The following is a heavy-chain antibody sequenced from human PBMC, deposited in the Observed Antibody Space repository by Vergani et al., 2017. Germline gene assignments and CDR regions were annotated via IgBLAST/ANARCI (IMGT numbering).Heavy chain of an antibody. J-gene: IGHJ6*03. CDR2: IWSKPYGGTT. CDR1: GFTLGDYA. D-gene: IGHD2-2*01. CDR3: ARVSVVVPAAASYYYYYYMDV. Sequence: EVHLVESGGGLVQPGRSLRLSCSGSGFTLGDYAMTWVRQAPGKGLEWVAFIWSKPYGGTTEYAASVKGRFTISRDDSKNTLYLQMNSLRAEDTAVYYCARVSVVVPAAASYYYYYYMDVWGKGTTVTVSS. V-gene: IGHV3-49*04.